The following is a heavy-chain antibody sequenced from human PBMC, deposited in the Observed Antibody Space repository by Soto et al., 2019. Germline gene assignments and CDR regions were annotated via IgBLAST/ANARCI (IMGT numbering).Heavy chain of an antibody. V-gene: IGHV3-30*18. CDR1: GFTFSSYG. Sequence: QVQLVESGGGVVQPGRSLRLSCAASGFTFSSYGMHWVRQAPGKGLEWVAVISYDGSNKYYADSVKGRFTISRDNSKNTLYLQMNSLRAEDTAVYYCAKDGGPDRYFDYWGQGTLVTVSS. CDR3: AKDGGPDRYFDY. D-gene: IGHD3-16*01. J-gene: IGHJ4*02. CDR2: ISYDGSNK.